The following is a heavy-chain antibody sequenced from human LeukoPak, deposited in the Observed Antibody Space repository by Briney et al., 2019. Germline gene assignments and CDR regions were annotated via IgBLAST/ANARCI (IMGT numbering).Heavy chain of an antibody. J-gene: IGHJ4*02. Sequence: GGSLRLSCAASGFTFSSYAMSWVRQAPGKGLEWVSVIYSGGSTYYADSVKGRFTISRDNSKNTLYLQMNSPRAEDTAVYYCARDHYGSGSYNDYWGQGTLVTVSS. V-gene: IGHV3-53*01. CDR3: ARDHYGSGSYNDY. CDR1: GFTFSSYA. CDR2: IYSGGST. D-gene: IGHD3-10*01.